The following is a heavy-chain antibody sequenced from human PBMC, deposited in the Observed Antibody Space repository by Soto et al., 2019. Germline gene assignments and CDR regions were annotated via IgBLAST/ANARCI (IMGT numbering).Heavy chain of an antibody. J-gene: IGHJ4*02. CDR2: INHSGST. CDR1: GGSFSGYY. Sequence: QVQLQQWGAGLLKPSETLSLTCAVYGGSFSGYYWSWIRQPPGKGLEWIGEINHSGSTNYNPSLKSRVTISVDTSKNQFSLKLSSVTAADTAVYYCARAQRGFTIFGVAAYYFDYWGQGTLVTVSS. D-gene: IGHD3-3*01. V-gene: IGHV4-34*01. CDR3: ARAQRGFTIFGVAAYYFDY.